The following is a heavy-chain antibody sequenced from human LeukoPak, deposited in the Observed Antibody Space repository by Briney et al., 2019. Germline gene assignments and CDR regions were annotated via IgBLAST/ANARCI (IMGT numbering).Heavy chain of an antibody. CDR2: IKHDGSED. D-gene: IGHD3-22*01. J-gene: IGHJ4*02. Sequence: GGSLRLSCAASGFTFSNYWMTWVRQAPGKGLEWVANIKHDGSEDYYLDSVKGRFTISRDNAKNSLYLQMNSLRAEDTAIYYCARDSNNYYFGYFDYWGQGTLVTVSS. CDR3: ARDSNNYYFGYFDY. CDR1: GFTFSNYW. V-gene: IGHV3-7*01.